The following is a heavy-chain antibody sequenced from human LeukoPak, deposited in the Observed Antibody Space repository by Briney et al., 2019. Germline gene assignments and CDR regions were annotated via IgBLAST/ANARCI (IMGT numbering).Heavy chain of an antibody. CDR2: IWDDGRTE. J-gene: IGHJ4*02. CDR3: ARDDSTFSGQPNDY. V-gene: IGHV3-33*01. D-gene: IGHD3-10*01. Sequence: GGSLRLSCAASGFIFSNFAMHWVRQAPGKGPEWVAVIWDDGRTEEYVDSVKGRFTISRDNAKNSLYLQMNSLRAEDTAVYYCARDDSTFSGQPNDYWGQGTLVTVSS. CDR1: GFIFSNFA.